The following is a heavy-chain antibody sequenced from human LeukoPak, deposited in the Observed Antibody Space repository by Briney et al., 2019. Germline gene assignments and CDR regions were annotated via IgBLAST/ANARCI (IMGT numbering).Heavy chain of an antibody. CDR2: IYYSGST. D-gene: IGHD6-6*01. Sequence: PSETLSLTCTVSGGFISSYYWSWIRQPPGKGLEWIGYIYYSGSTNYNPSLKSRVTMSVDTSKNQFSLKLSSVTAADTAVYYCARGRERGSSSSFTDYWGQGTLVIVSS. J-gene: IGHJ4*02. V-gene: IGHV4-59*12. CDR3: ARGRERGSSSSFTDY. CDR1: GGFISSYY.